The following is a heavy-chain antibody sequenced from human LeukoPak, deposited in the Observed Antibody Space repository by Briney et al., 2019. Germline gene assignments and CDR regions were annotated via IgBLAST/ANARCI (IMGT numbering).Heavy chain of an antibody. CDR1: GYSISSGYY. V-gene: IGHV4-38-2*02. D-gene: IGHD6-19*01. J-gene: IGHJ4*02. CDR2: IYHSGST. CDR3: ARVASEISGWGYNVISMYYFDY. Sequence: PSETLSLTCTVSGYSISSGYYWGWIRQPPGKGLEWIGSIYHSGSTYYNPSLKSRVTISVDTSKNQFSLKLSSVTAADTAVYYCARVASEISGWGYNVISMYYFDYWGQGTLVTVSS.